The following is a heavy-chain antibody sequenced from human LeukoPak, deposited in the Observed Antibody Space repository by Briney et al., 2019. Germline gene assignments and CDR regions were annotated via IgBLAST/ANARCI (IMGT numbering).Heavy chain of an antibody. CDR1: GDTFTNYG. CDR2: INACNGNT. Sequence: ASVKVSCKASGDTFTNYGISWVRQAPGQGLEWMGWINACNGNTKYSQKFQGRVTITRDTSASTAYMELSSLRSEDTAVYYCARVRAAYYYGSGRYHNAFDIWGQGTMVTVSS. V-gene: IGHV1-3*01. CDR3: ARVRAAYYYGSGRYHNAFDI. J-gene: IGHJ3*02. D-gene: IGHD3-10*01.